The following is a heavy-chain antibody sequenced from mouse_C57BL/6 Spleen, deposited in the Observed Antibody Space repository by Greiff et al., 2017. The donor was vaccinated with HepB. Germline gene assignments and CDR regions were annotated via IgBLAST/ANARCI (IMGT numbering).Heavy chain of an antibody. Sequence: QVQLQQPGTELVKPGASVKLSCKASGYTFTSYWMHWVKQRPGQGLEWIGNINPSNGGTNYNEKFKRKATLTVDKSSSTAYMQLSSLTSEDSAVYYCARSDGYDGVWYFDVWGTGTTVTVSS. J-gene: IGHJ1*03. CDR3: ARSDGYDGVWYFDV. D-gene: IGHD2-2*01. CDR2: INPSNGGT. CDR1: GYTFTSYW. V-gene: IGHV1-53*01.